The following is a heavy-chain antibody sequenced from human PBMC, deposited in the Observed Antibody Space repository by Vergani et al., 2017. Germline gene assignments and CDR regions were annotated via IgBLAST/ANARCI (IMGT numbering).Heavy chain of an antibody. V-gene: IGHV4-30-4*08. Sequence: QVQLQESGPGLVKPSQTLSLTCTVSGGSTSSGDYYWSWIRQPPGKGQEWVGYIYYSGSTYYNPSIKRRVTISVDTSKNQFSLKLSSVTAADTAVYYCARAVVQDDGSGSYYTQEDFQHWGQGTLVTVSS. CDR1: GGSTSSGDYY. D-gene: IGHD3-10*01. CDR2: IYYSGST. CDR3: ARAVVQDDGSGSYYTQEDFQH. J-gene: IGHJ1*01.